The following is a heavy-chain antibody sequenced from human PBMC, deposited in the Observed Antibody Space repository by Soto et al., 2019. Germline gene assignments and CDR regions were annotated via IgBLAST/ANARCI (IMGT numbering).Heavy chain of an antibody. V-gene: IGHV3-30*18. Sequence: QVQLVESGGGVVQPGRSLRLSCAASGFTFSRYGMHWVRQAPGKGLEWVAVISYDGSNKYYAESVKGRFTISRDNSKNTLYLQMNSLRAEDTAVYYCAKDQGLDYWGQGTLVTVS. CDR1: GFTFSRYG. CDR3: AKDQGLDY. J-gene: IGHJ4*02. CDR2: ISYDGSNK.